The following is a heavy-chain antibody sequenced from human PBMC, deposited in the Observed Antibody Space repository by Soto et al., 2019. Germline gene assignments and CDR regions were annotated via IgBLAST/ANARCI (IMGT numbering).Heavy chain of an antibody. CDR3: ARSSGGNFGIIIEGTNWFAP. Sequence: ASVKVSCKAPRDTFTSYYSNWVRPAPGQGLEWMGVINPHGGSTAYAQKFKGRATLTRDTSASTVYMEVSSLTSEDTAMYYCARSSGGNFGIIIEGTNWFAPWGQGTLVTVSS. CDR1: RDTFTSYY. J-gene: IGHJ5*02. V-gene: IGHV1-46*01. D-gene: IGHD1-26*01. CDR2: INPHGGST.